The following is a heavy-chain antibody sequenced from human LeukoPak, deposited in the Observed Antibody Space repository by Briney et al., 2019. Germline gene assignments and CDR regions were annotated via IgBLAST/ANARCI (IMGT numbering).Heavy chain of an antibody. CDR2: IYTSGST. CDR1: GGSISSYY. J-gene: IGHJ5*02. D-gene: IGHD3-3*01. Sequence: SETLSLTCTVSGGSISSYYWSWIRQPAGKGLEWIGRIYTSGSTNYNPSLKSRVTVSVDTSKNQFSLKLSSVTAADTAVYYCARDVNYDFRSGYFPHNWFDPWGQGTLVTVSS. CDR3: ARDVNYDFRSGYFPHNWFDP. V-gene: IGHV4-4*07.